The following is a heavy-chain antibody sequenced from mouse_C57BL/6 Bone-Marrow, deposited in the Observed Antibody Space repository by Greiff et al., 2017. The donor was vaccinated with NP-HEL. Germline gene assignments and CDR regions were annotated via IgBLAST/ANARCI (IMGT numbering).Heavy chain of an antibody. CDR1: GFTIKNTY. Sequence: EVQLQQSVAELVRPGASVKLSCTASGFTIKNTYMHWVKQRPEQGLEWIGRIDPANGNTKYAHKVQGKATITAETTSNTADLQVSSLTSEATAIYYCARSDSPASGYFGVWGTGTTVTVSS. D-gene: IGHD6-1*01. V-gene: IGHV14-3*01. CDR2: IDPANGNT. CDR3: ARSDSPASGYFGV. J-gene: IGHJ1*03.